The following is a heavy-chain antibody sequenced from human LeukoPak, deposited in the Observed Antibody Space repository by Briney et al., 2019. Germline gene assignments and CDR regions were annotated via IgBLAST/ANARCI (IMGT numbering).Heavy chain of an antibody. J-gene: IGHJ4*02. D-gene: IGHD6-6*01. CDR1: GYTVTNYG. CDR3: ARDCRSSSSNSILFDY. V-gene: IGHV1-18*01. Sequence: ASVKVSCKASGYTVTNYGVSWVRQAPGQGLEWMGWIGAYNGNTNYAQKLQGRVTMTTDTSTSTAYMELRSLRSDDTAVYYCARDCRSSSSNSILFDYWGQGTVVTVSS. CDR2: IGAYNGNT.